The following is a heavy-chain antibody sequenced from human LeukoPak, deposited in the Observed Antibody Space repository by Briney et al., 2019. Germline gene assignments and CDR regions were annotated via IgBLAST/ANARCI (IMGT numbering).Heavy chain of an antibody. CDR1: GYTFTNYG. CDR2: ISAYNGNT. D-gene: IGHD3-3*01. V-gene: IGHV1-18*01. J-gene: IGHJ4*02. Sequence: ASVKVSCKASGYTFTNYGISWVRQAPGQGLEWMGWISAYNGNTNYAQKLQGRVTMTTDTSTSTAYMELRSLRSDDTAVYYCARGPPRLRFLEWLSNLWGQGTLVTVSS. CDR3: ARGPPRLRFLEWLSNL.